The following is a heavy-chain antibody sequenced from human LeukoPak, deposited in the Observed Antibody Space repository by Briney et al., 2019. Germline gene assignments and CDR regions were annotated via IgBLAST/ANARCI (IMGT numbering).Heavy chain of an antibody. Sequence: TGGSLRLSCAASGFTFSSYAMSWVRQAPGKGLEWVSAISGSGGSTYYADSVKGRFTISRYNAKNSLYLQMNSLRAEDTAVYYCASGVTIFGVVRFDYWGQGTLVTVSS. CDR2: ISGSGGST. CDR3: ASGVTIFGVVRFDY. CDR1: GFTFSSYA. V-gene: IGHV3-23*01. J-gene: IGHJ4*02. D-gene: IGHD3-3*01.